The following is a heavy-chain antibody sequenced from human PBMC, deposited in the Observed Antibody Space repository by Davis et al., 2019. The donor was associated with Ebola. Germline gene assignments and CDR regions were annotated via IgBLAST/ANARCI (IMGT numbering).Heavy chain of an antibody. CDR3: AREAGATTRIYDS. V-gene: IGHV1-2*02. Sequence: ASVKVSCKASGYTFTGYYMHWVRQAPGQGLAWMGWINPNSGGTNYAQKFQGRVTMTRDTSISTAYMELSRLRSDGTAVYYCAREAGATTRIYDSWGQGTLVTVSS. CDR1: GYTFTGYY. CDR2: INPNSGGT. D-gene: IGHD1-26*01. J-gene: IGHJ5*01.